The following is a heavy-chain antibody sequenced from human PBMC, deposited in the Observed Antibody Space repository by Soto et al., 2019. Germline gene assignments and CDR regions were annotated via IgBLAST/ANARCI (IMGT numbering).Heavy chain of an antibody. CDR1: GYTFTGYY. V-gene: IGHV1-2*02. CDR2: INPNSGGI. CDR3: ASGEVGPSAYFDY. J-gene: IGHJ4*01. D-gene: IGHD1-26*01. Sequence: ASVKVSCKASGYTFTGYYMHWVRQAPGQGLEWMGWINPNSGGINYAQKLQGRVTMTRETSISTAYMELSRLRSDDRAVYYCASGEVGPSAYFDYWDRVTVVTVSS.